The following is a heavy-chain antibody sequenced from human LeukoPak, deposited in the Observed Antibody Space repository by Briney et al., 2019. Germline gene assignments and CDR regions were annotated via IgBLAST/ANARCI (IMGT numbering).Heavy chain of an antibody. J-gene: IGHJ4*02. Sequence: PSETLSLTCTVSGGSISSYYWSWIRQPPGKGMEWIGYIYYSGSTNYNPSLKSRVTISVDTSKNQFSLKLSSATAADTAVYYCARVDGDYFDYWGQGTLVTVSS. CDR2: IYYSGST. CDR1: GGSISSYY. D-gene: IGHD4-17*01. V-gene: IGHV4-59*12. CDR3: ARVDGDYFDY.